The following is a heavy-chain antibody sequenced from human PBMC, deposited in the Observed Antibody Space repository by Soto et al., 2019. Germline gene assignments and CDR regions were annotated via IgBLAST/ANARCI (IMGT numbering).Heavy chain of an antibody. V-gene: IGHV1-3*01. J-gene: IGHJ4*02. CDR2: INAGNGNT. Sequence: QVPLVQSGAEVKKPGASVKVSCKASGYTFTSYAMHWVRQAPGQRLEWMGWINAGNGNTKYSQKFQGRVTITRDTSASTAYMELSSLRSEDTAVYYCARAYCGGDCYSVGSPFDYWGQGTLVTVSS. D-gene: IGHD2-21*02. CDR3: ARAYCGGDCYSVGSPFDY. CDR1: GYTFTSYA.